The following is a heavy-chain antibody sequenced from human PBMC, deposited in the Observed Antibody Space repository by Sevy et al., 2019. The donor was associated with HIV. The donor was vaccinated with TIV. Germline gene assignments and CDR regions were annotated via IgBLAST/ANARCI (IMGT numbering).Heavy chain of an antibody. V-gene: IGHV3-11*01. CDR2: ISSSGSNI. CDR3: AKITMVRGVSVGEYYFDY. D-gene: IGHD3-10*01. Sequence: GGSLRLSCAASGFTFSDYYMSWIRQAPGKGLEWVSYISSSGSNIYYADSVKGRFTISRDNAKNSLYLQMNSLRAEDTAVYYCAKITMVRGVSVGEYYFDYWGQGTLVTVSS. CDR1: GFTFSDYY. J-gene: IGHJ4*02.